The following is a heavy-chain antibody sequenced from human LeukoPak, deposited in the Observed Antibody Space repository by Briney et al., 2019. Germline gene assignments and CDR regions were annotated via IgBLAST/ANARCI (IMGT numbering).Heavy chain of an antibody. Sequence: ASVKDSCKASGYTFTGYYMHWVRQAPGQGLEWMGWINPNSGGTNSAQKFQGRVTMTRDTSISTAYMELSRLTSDDTAVYYCARVAHEAAAGTEDYWGQGTLVTVSS. D-gene: IGHD6-13*01. J-gene: IGHJ4*02. V-gene: IGHV1-2*02. CDR3: ARVAHEAAAGTEDY. CDR2: INPNSGGT. CDR1: GYTFTGYY.